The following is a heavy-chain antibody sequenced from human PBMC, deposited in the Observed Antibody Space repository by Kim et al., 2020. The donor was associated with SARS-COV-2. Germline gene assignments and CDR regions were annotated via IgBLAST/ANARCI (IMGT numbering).Heavy chain of an antibody. CDR2: ISYDGSNK. D-gene: IGHD3-22*01. CDR3: ARDPTHRITMIVES. Sequence: GGSLRLSCAASGFTFSSYAMHWVRQAPGKGLEWVAVISYDGSNKYYADSVKGRFTISRDNSKNTLYLQMNSLRAEDTAVYYCARDPTHRITMIVESWGQG. CDR1: GFTFSSYA. J-gene: IGHJ3*01. V-gene: IGHV3-30*04.